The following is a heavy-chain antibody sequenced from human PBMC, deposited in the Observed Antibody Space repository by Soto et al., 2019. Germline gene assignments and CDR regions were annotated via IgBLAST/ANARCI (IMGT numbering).Heavy chain of an antibody. V-gene: IGHV5-51*01. CDR3: ARPISNFPYYSSAMDV. J-gene: IGHJ6*02. Sequence: PGESLKISCKGSGYTFTDYWIGWVRQLPGKGLEWMGIIYPGDSDNRYSPSFQGHVTITVDKSTNTAYLQGNTLRASDSAMYYCARPISNFPYYSSAMDVWGQGTTVTVSS. CDR2: IYPGDSDN. D-gene: IGHD4-4*01. CDR1: GYTFTDYW.